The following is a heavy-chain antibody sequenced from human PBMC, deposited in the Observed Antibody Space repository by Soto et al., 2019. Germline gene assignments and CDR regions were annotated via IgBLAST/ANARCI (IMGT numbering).Heavy chain of an antibody. CDR3: AKDRRYFDWLASLEY. D-gene: IGHD3-9*01. CDR1: GGTFSSYT. CDR2: IIPILGIA. V-gene: IGHV1-69*04. J-gene: IGHJ4*02. Sequence: SVKVSCKASGGTFSSYTISWVRQAPGQGLEWMGRIIPILGIANYAQKFQGRVTITADKSTSTAYMELSSLRSEDTAVYYCAKDRRYFDWLASLEYWAQGTLVTVSS.